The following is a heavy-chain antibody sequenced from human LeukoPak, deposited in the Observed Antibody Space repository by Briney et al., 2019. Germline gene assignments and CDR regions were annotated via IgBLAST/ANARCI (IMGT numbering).Heavy chain of an antibody. CDR2: IYYSGST. Sequence: SETLSLTCTVSGGSISSGDYYWSWIRQPPGKGLEWIGYIYYSGSTYYNPSLKSRVTMSVDTSKNQFSLKLSSVTAADMAVYYCARTSSSWDPFDYWGQGTLVTVSS. CDR3: ARTSSSWDPFDY. V-gene: IGHV4-30-4*01. CDR1: GGSISSGDYY. D-gene: IGHD6-13*01. J-gene: IGHJ4*02.